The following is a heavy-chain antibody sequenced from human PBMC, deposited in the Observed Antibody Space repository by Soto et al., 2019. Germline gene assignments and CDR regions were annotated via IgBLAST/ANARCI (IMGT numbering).Heavy chain of an antibody. CDR2: IIPISGTT. CDR1: GGTFSTHA. J-gene: IGHJ6*02. V-gene: IGHV1-69*13. CDR3: ARGYCSGGNCYSGMDV. D-gene: IGHD2-15*01. Sequence: SVKVSCKASGGTFSTHAIIWVRQAPGHGLEWMGGIIPISGTTYYTQKFQGRVTITADEPTSTAFMELSSLKSEDTAVFYCARGYCSGGNCYSGMDVWGQGTMVTAP.